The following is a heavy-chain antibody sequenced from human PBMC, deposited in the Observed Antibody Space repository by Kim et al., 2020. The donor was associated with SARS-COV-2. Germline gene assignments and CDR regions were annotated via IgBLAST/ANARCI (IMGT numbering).Heavy chain of an antibody. Sequence: GGSLRLSCAASGLTFRNYNLNWVRQAPGKGLEWVSYISSRSSTIYYADSVKGRFTISRDDAKNSLYLQMRNLRDEDTAVYYCARDPNHYDFWSGYFDSWGQGTLVTVSS. CDR2: ISSRSSTI. CDR3: ARDPNHYDFWSGYFDS. CDR1: GLTFRNYN. J-gene: IGHJ4*02. D-gene: IGHD3-3*01. V-gene: IGHV3-48*02.